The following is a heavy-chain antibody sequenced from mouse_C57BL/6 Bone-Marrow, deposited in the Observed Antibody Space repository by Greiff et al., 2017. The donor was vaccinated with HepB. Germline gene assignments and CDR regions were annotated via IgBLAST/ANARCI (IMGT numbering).Heavy chain of an antibody. D-gene: IGHD2-3*01. V-gene: IGHV5-9-1*02. CDR3: TRVVYDGYYNYFDY. CDR1: GFTFSSYA. Sequence: EVQVVESGEGLVKPGGSLKLSCAASGFTFSSYAMSWVRQTPEKRLEWVAYISSGGDYIYYADTVKGRFTISRDNARNTLYLQMCSLKSEDTAMYYCTRVVYDGYYNYFDYWGQGTTLTVSS. J-gene: IGHJ2*01. CDR2: ISSGGDYI.